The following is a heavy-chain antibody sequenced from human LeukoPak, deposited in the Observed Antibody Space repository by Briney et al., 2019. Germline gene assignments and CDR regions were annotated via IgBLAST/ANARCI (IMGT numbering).Heavy chain of an antibody. CDR1: GFTFSDYA. J-gene: IGHJ5*02. V-gene: IGHV3-30-3*01. CDR2: IPYDGNYK. Sequence: AGRSLRLSCAASGFTFSDYAMHWLRQAPGKGLEWVAVIPYDGNYKYSADSMKGRFTVSRDNSKNMLYLQMNSLRPEDTAVYYCARDPLTDCSGGSCYSEGFDPWGQGTLVTVSS. D-gene: IGHD2-15*01. CDR3: ARDPLTDCSGGSCYSEGFDP.